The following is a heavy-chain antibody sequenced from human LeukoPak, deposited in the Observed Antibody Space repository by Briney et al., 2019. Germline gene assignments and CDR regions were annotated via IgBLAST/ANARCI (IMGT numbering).Heavy chain of an antibody. CDR3: ARDHWSGYDEGIDY. CDR1: GFTFDDYG. D-gene: IGHD5-12*01. Sequence: GGSLRLSCAASGFTFDDYGMSWVRQAPGKGLEWVSGINWNGGSTGYADSVKGRFTISRDNAKNSLYLQMNSLRAEDTALYYCARDHWSGYDEGIDYWGQGTLVTVSS. CDR2: INWNGGST. V-gene: IGHV3-20*04. J-gene: IGHJ4*02.